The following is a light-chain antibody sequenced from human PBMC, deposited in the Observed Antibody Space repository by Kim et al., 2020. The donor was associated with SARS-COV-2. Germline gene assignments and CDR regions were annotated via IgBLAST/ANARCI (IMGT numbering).Light chain of an antibody. Sequence: PGERAPPSRVVSQSIGISDLGGNQQKPGQAPRLLIYGASSRATGIPDRFSGSGSGTDFTLTISRLEPEDFAVYYCQHYGSAPYSFGQGTKLEI. CDR3: QHYGSAPYS. CDR1: QSIGISD. CDR2: GAS. V-gene: IGKV3-20*01. J-gene: IGKJ2*03.